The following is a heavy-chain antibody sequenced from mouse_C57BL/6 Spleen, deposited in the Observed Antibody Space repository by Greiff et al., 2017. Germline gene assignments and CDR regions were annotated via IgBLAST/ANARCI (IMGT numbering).Heavy chain of an antibody. V-gene: IGHV5-4*01. CDR1: GFTFSSYA. D-gene: IGHD1-1*01. CDR2: ISDGGSYT. J-gene: IGHJ1*03. CDR3: ARDGPTVVARGYFDV. Sequence: DVQLVESGGGLVKPGGSLKLSCAASGFTFSSYAMSWVRQTPEKRLEWVATISDGGSYTYYPDNVKGRFTISRDNAKNNLYLQMSHLKSEDTAMYYCARDGPTVVARGYFDVWGTGTTVTVSS.